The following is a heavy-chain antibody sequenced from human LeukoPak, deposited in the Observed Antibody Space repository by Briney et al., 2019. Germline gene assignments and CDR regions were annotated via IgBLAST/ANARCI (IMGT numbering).Heavy chain of an antibody. V-gene: IGHV2-5*01. J-gene: IGHJ4*02. CDR2: IYWNDDK. CDR1: GFSLSTSGVG. Sequence: SGPTLVNPTQTLTLTCTFSGFSLSTSGVGVGWIRQPPGKALEWLALIYWNDDKRYSPSLKSRLTITKDTSKSQVVLTMTNMDPVDTATYYCAHSWITIFGVVNIDYWGQGTLVTVSS. CDR3: AHSWITIFGVVNIDY. D-gene: IGHD3-3*01.